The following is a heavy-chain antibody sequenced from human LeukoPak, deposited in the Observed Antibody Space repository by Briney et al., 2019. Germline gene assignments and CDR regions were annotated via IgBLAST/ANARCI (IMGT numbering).Heavy chain of an antibody. V-gene: IGHV4-59*06. D-gene: IGHD2-15*01. CDR2: IYYSGST. Sequence: PGGSLRLSCAASGFTVSSNYMSWVHQAPGKGLEWIGYIYYSGSTYYNPSLKSRVTISVDTSKNQFSLKLSSVTAADTAVYYCASAQAAGYWYFDLWGRGTLVTVSS. CDR3: ASAQAAGYWYFDL. CDR1: GFTVSSNY. J-gene: IGHJ2*01.